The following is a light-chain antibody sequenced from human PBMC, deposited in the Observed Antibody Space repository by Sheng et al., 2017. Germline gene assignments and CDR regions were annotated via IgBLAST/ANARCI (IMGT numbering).Light chain of an antibody. CDR3: QEYASYSWT. Sequence: DIQMTQSPSSLSASVGDRVTITCRASQGISNSLAWYQQKAGKVPKLLIYAASTLQLGVPSRFSGSGSGTDFTLTISSLQPEDVATYYCQEYASYSWTFGQGTKVEMK. CDR1: QGISNS. J-gene: IGKJ1*01. CDR2: AAS. V-gene: IGKV1-27*01.